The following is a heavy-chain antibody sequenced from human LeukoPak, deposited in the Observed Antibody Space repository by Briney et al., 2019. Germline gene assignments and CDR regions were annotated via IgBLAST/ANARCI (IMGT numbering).Heavy chain of an antibody. D-gene: IGHD1-26*01. J-gene: IGHJ4*02. CDR1: GFTFSSYG. V-gene: IGHV3-30*02. Sequence: GGSLRLSCAASGFTFSSYGVHWVRQAPGKGLEWVAFIRYDGSNKYYADSVKGRFTISRDNSKNTLYLQMNSLRAEDTAVYYCAKDILRSGMGNYFDYWGQGTLVTVSS. CDR3: AKDILRSGMGNYFDY. CDR2: IRYDGSNK.